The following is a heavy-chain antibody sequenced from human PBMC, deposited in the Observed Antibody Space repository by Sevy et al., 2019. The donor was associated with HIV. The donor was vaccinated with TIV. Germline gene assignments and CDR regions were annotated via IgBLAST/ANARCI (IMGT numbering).Heavy chain of an antibody. D-gene: IGHD3-22*01. CDR3: ARDSGYYDSRKAFDY. CDR1: GFTFSPYI. CDR2: ISSSSTYI. J-gene: IGHJ4*02. V-gene: IGHV3-21*01. Sequence: GGSLRLSCAASGFTFSPYIINWVRQAPGKGLEWVSSISSSSTYIDYAYSVKGRFAISRDNAKNSLYLQMNSLRAEDTAVYYCARDSGYYDSRKAFDYWGQGTLVTVSS.